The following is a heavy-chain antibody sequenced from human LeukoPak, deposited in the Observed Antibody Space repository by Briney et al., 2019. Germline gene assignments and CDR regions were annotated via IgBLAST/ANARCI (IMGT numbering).Heavy chain of an antibody. V-gene: IGHV3-30*04. J-gene: IGHJ6*02. CDR3: ARDHGYDFWSGYMDV. D-gene: IGHD3-3*01. CDR1: GVIFNNFA. Sequence: GGSLRLSCAPSGVIFNNFAFHWVRQAPGKGLEWIAAVSYDGSNKYYADSVKGRFTISRDNSKNTLYLQMNSLRAEDTAVYYCARDHGYDFWSGYMDVWGQGTTVTVSS. CDR2: VSYDGSNK.